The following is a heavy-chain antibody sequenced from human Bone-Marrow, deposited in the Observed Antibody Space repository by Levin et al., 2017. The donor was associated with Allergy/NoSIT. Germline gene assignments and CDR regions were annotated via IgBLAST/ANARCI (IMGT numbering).Heavy chain of an antibody. Sequence: TASETLSLTCTVSGDSIGGYYWTWIRQPPGKGLEWIGNIDYSGATNYKPSLKSRVSMSLDTSKNLFSLKLHSVSAADSAVYYCARPSHPDLLRFELWGQGTVVTVSS. CDR3: ARPSHPDLLRFEL. J-gene: IGHJ4*02. CDR2: IDYSGAT. D-gene: IGHD1-14*01. V-gene: IGHV4-59*01. CDR1: GDSIGGYY.